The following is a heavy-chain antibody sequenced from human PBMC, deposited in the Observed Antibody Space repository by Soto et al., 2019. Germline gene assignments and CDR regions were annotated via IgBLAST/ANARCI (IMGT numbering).Heavy chain of an antibody. CDR2: INPNSGGT. CDR1: GYTFTGYY. J-gene: IGHJ6*02. V-gene: IGHV1-2*04. D-gene: IGHD6-13*01. Sequence: ASVKVSCKASGYTFTGYYMHWVRQAPGQGLEWMGWINPNSGGTNYAQKFQGWVTMTRDTSISTAYMELSRLGSDDTAVYYCARDMTPVAAAGTGYYGMDVWGQGTTVTVSS. CDR3: ARDMTPVAAAGTGYYGMDV.